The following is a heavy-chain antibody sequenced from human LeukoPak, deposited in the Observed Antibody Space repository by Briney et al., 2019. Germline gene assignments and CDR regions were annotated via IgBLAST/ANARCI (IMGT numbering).Heavy chain of an antibody. J-gene: IGHJ6*02. Sequence: SETLSLTYTVSGGSVSSGSYYWSWIRQPPGKGLEWIGYIYYSGSTNYNPSLKSRVTISVDTSKNQFSLKLSSVTAADTAVYYCARDPSEYCTNGVCLGYYYYGMDVWGQGTTVTVSS. CDR2: IYYSGST. D-gene: IGHD2-8*01. CDR1: GGSVSSGSYY. V-gene: IGHV4-61*01. CDR3: ARDPSEYCTNGVCLGYYYYGMDV.